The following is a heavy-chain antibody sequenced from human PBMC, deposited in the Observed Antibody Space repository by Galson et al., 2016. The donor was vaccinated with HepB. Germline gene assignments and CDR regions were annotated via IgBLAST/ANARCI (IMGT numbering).Heavy chain of an antibody. Sequence: PALVKPTQTLTLTCTFSGFSLSTSGVGVGWIRQPPGKALEWLALIYWDDDERYSPSLRSRLTITKDTSKNQVVLTMTNMDPVDTGTYYCAHSVGSLWIAREYDYWGQGTLVTVSS. D-gene: IGHD3-16*01. CDR1: GFSLSTSGVG. V-gene: IGHV2-5*02. CDR2: IYWDDDE. J-gene: IGHJ4*02. CDR3: AHSVGSLWIAREYDY.